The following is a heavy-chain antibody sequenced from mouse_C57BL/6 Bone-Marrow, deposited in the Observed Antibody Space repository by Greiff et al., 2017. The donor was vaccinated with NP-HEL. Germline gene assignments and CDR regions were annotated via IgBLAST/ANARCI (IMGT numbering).Heavy chain of an antibody. CDR2: IDPENGDT. CDR1: GFNIKDDY. Sequence: EVQLQQSGAELVRPGASVKLSCTASGFNIKDDYMHWVKQRPEQGLEWIGWIDPENGDTEYASKFQGKATITADPSSNTAYLQLSSLTSEDTAVYYSTTRVYYGSSYQGGFAYWGQGTLVTVSA. CDR3: TTRVYYGSSYQGGFAY. V-gene: IGHV14-4*01. D-gene: IGHD1-1*01. J-gene: IGHJ3*01.